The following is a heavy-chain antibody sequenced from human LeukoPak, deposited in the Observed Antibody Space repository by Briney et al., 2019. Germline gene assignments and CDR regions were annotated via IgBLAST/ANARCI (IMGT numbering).Heavy chain of an antibody. CDR1: GFTFSSSG. Sequence: GGSLRLSCTASGFTFSSSGMTWVRQAPGKGLEWLSTISGSGSSTYYADSVKGRFTISRDNSKNTLYLQMDSLRAQDTAVYYCAKRNGWSENWGQGTLVTVSS. D-gene: IGHD6-19*01. J-gene: IGHJ4*02. CDR2: ISGSGSST. CDR3: AKRNGWSEN. V-gene: IGHV3-23*01.